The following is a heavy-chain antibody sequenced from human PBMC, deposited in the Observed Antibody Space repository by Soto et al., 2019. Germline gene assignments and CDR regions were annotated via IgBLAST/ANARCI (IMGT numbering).Heavy chain of an antibody. CDR2: IDNSGSP. V-gene: IGHV4-4*07. Sequence: QLQLQESGPGLVKPSETLSLTCSVSGVSIRSFFWAWIRQPAGKGLEWIGRIDNSGSPTYNPSLKGRFAMFLDTSENQISLQLTSVTAADTAVYYCASLGRNYYNGMDGWGQGTTVIVSS. D-gene: IGHD3-10*01. CDR1: GVSIRSFF. CDR3: ASLGRNYYNGMDG. J-gene: IGHJ6*02.